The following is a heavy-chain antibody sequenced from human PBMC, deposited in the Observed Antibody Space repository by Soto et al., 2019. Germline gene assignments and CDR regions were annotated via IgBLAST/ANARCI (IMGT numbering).Heavy chain of an antibody. V-gene: IGHV3-23*01. D-gene: IGHD2-15*01. J-gene: IGHJ5*02. CDR2: ISGSGGST. CDR1: GFTFSYYY. Sequence: GGSLRLSCAASGFTFSYYYMSGVRQAPGKGLEGVSAISGSGGSTYYADSVKGRFTISRDNSKNTLYLQMNSLRAEDKAVYYCAKNGGTVAAENTNWFDPWVQGTLVTVSS. CDR3: AKNGGTVAAENTNWFDP.